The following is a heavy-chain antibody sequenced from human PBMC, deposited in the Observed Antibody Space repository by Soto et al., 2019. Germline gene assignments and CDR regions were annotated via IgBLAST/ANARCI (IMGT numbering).Heavy chain of an antibody. Sequence: LXLSCAASGFTCSIYSMNWVRQAPGKGLECVSSISSSSSYIYYADSVKGRFTISRDNAKNSLYLQMNSLRAEDTAVYYCARDYYGSGSYPSHFDYRGQGNLVTVSS. CDR1: GFTCSIYS. CDR3: ARDYYGSGSYPSHFDY. CDR2: ISSSSSYI. D-gene: IGHD3-10*01. J-gene: IGHJ4*02. V-gene: IGHV3-21*01.